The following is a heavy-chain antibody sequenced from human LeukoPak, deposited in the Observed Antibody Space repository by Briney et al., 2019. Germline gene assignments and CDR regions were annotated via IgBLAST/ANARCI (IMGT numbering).Heavy chain of an antibody. CDR3: ARSRIRIVVVPAAVNWFDP. Sequence: ASVKVSCKASGYTFTGYYMHWVRQAPGQGLEWMGWINPNSGGTNYAQKFQGRATMTRDTSISTAYMELSRLRSDDTAVYYCARSRIRIVVVPAAVNWFDPWGQGTLVTVSS. D-gene: IGHD2-2*01. J-gene: IGHJ5*02. CDR2: INPNSGGT. CDR1: GYTFTGYY. V-gene: IGHV1-2*02.